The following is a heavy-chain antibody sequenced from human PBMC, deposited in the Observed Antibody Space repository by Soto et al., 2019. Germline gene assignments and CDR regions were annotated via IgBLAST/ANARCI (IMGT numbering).Heavy chain of an antibody. CDR1: GGSISSGGYS. Sequence: QLQLQESGSGLVKPSQTLSLTCAVSGGSISSGGYSWSWIRQPPGKGLEWIGYIYHSGSTYYNPSLKSRVTISVDRSNNQFSLKLSSVTAADTAVYSCARVWGSSSPIFDYWGQGTLVTVSS. CDR2: IYHSGST. V-gene: IGHV4-30-2*01. CDR3: ARVWGSSSPIFDY. J-gene: IGHJ4*02. D-gene: IGHD6-6*01.